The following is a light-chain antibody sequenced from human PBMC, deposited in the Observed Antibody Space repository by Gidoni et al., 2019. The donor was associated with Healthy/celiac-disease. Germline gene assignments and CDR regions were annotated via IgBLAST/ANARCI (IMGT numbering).Light chain of an antibody. CDR3: QQYYSTPFT. CDR1: QSVLYSSNHKNY. Sequence: DIVITPSPDSLAVSLGERATINCKSSQSVLYSSNHKNYLAGYQQKPGQPPKLLIYWASTRESGVPDRFSGSGSGTDFTLTISSLQAEDVAVYYCQQYYSTPFTFGPGTKVDIK. CDR2: WAS. J-gene: IGKJ3*01. V-gene: IGKV4-1*01.